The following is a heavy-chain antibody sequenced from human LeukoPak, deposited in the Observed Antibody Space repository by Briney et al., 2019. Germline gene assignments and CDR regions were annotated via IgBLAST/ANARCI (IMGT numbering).Heavy chain of an antibody. J-gene: IGHJ3*02. Sequence: PSETLSLTCAVYGGSFSAYYWSWIRQPPGKGLEWIGEINHSGSTNYNPSLKSRVTISVDTSNNQFSLKLNSVTAADTAVYYCARIGFLDAFDIWGQGTMVTVSS. V-gene: IGHV4-34*01. CDR2: INHSGST. CDR1: GGSFSAYY. D-gene: IGHD3-3*01. CDR3: ARIGFLDAFDI.